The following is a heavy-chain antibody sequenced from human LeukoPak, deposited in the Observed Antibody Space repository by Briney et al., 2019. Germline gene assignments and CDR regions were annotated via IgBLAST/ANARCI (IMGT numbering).Heavy chain of an antibody. V-gene: IGHV3-23*01. Sequence: GGSLRLSCAASGLAFSSYAMNWVRQPPGKGLEWVSTISVASITFYTDSVKGRFTISRDKSRNTVYLQMTSLRADDTAVYYCADYGVSGVRNNFYWGQGTLVTVSS. CDR1: GLAFSSYA. CDR3: ADYGVSGVRNNFY. D-gene: IGHD3-3*01. CDR2: ISVASIT. J-gene: IGHJ4*02.